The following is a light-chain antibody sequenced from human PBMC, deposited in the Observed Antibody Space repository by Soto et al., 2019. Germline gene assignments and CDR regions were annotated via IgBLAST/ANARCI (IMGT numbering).Light chain of an antibody. J-gene: IGKJ4*01. Sequence: DIQMTQSPSSVSASVGDRVTITCRASQGIIYWLAWYQQKPGKAPKVLIYDASSLQGGVPSRLSGSGSGTDFTLTISGLQPEDSATYYCQEAHGFPLTFGGGTKVEIK. CDR2: DAS. CDR3: QEAHGFPLT. V-gene: IGKV1D-12*01. CDR1: QGIIYW.